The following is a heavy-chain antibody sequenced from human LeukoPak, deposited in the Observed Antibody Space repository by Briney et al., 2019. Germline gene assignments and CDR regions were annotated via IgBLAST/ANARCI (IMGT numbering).Heavy chain of an antibody. J-gene: IGHJ4*02. CDR3: ARLPKYSRPLDY. D-gene: IGHD6-6*01. Sequence: RASAKVSCKASGYTFTSYDINWVRQATGQGLEWMGWMNPNSGNTAYAQKFQGRVTMSRDTSISTAYMELSSLRSEDTAVYYCARLPKYSRPLDYWGQGTLVTVSS. CDR1: GYTFTSYD. CDR2: MNPNSGNT. V-gene: IGHV1-8*01.